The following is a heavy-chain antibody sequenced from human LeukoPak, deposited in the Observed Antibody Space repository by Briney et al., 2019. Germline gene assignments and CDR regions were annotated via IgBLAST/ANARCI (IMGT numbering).Heavy chain of an antibody. J-gene: IGHJ5*02. Sequence: GESLKISCQGSGYSFSCYWITWVRQMPGKGLEWMGRIDLSDSYTSYSPPFQGHVTISADKSISTAFLEWSSLRASDTAIYYCARHYPPGNWLDPWGQGTLVTVSS. CDR3: ARHYPPGNWLDP. V-gene: IGHV5-10-1*01. CDR2: IDLSDSYT. CDR1: GYSFSCYW. D-gene: IGHD3-10*01.